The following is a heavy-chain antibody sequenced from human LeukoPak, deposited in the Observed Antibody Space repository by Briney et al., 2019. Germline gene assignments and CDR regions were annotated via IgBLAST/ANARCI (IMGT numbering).Heavy chain of an antibody. CDR3: AYTVVVPAAYFFDY. CDR1: GYTFTSYG. V-gene: IGHV1-18*01. Sequence: ASVKVSCKASGYTFTSYGISWVRQAPGQGLEWMGWISAYNGNTNYAQKLQGRVTMTTDTSTSTAYMELRSLRSDDTAVYYCAYTVVVPAAYFFDYWGQGTLVTVSS. CDR2: ISAYNGNT. D-gene: IGHD2-2*01. J-gene: IGHJ4*02.